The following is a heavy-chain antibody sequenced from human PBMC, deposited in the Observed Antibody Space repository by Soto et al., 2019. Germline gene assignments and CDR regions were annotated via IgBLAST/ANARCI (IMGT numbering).Heavy chain of an antibody. CDR3: ARGAFGAYYFDY. D-gene: IGHD3-3*01. CDR2: IKGDGITT. V-gene: IGHV3-74*01. J-gene: IGHJ4*02. CDR1: GFTFISYW. Sequence: EVQLVESGGGLVQPGGSLRLSCAASGFTFISYWLHWARQAPGRGRVWVSRIKGDGITTNYADSVKGRVTISRDNAKNTVYLQVNSLRAEDTAVYYCARGAFGAYYFDYWGQGTLVTVSS.